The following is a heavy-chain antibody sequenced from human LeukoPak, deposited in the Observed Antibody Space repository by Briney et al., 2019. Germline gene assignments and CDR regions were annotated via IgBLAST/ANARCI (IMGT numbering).Heavy chain of an antibody. J-gene: IGHJ4*02. CDR2: IYTSGST. D-gene: IGHD1-26*01. V-gene: IGHV4-4*07. Sequence: KPSETLSLTCTISGASISSYYWSWIRQPAGKGLEWIGRIYTSGSTNYNPSLKSRVTMSVDTSKNQFSPKLSSVTAADTAVYYCASYSGTYAYYGYWGQGTLVTVSS. CDR1: GASISSYY. CDR3: ASYSGTYAYYGY.